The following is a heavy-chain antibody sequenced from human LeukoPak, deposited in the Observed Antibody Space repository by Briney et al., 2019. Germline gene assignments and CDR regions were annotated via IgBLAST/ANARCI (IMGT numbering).Heavy chain of an antibody. CDR2: INHSGST. CDR3: ARMKNSSWLRQPQFDP. V-gene: IGHV4-34*01. D-gene: IGHD6-13*01. Sequence: SETLSLTCAVYCGSFSAYCYNWIRQPPGKGLEWIGEINHSGSTNYNPSLKSRVTVSVDMSKNKFSLKLTSVTAADTAVYYCARMKNSSWLRQPQFDPWGQGTLVTVSS. J-gene: IGHJ5*02. CDR1: CGSFSAYC.